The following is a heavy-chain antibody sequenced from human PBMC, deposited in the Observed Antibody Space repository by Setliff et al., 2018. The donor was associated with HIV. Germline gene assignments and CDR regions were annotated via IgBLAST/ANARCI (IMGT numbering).Heavy chain of an antibody. J-gene: IGHJ4*02. CDR3: ASTGGYSYGFFDS. V-gene: IGHV4-59*11. Sequence: PSETLSLTCTVSGGSIFSHYWSWIRQPPGKGLEWIGYIYYSGSTNYNPSLKSRVTILVDTSKNQFSLKLSSVTAADTAVYYCASTGGYSYGFFDSWGQGALVTVS. CDR1: GGSIFSHY. D-gene: IGHD5-18*01. CDR2: IYYSGST.